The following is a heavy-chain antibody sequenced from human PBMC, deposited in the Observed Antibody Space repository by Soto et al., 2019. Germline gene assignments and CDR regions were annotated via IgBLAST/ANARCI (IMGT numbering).Heavy chain of an antibody. Sequence: GGSRRLSCAASGFTFSSYAMSWVRQAPGKGLEWVSAISGSGGSTYYADSVKGRFTISRDNSKNTLYLQMNSLRAEDTAVYYCAKDNRWGYYDSSGYPHYWGQGTLVTVSS. D-gene: IGHD3-22*01. CDR2: ISGSGGST. CDR3: AKDNRWGYYDSSGYPHY. J-gene: IGHJ4*02. V-gene: IGHV3-23*01. CDR1: GFTFSSYA.